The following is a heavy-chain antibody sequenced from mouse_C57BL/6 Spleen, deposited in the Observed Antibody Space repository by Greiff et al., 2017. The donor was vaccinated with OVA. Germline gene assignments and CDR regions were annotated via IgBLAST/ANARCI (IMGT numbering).Heavy chain of an antibody. CDR3: ARSGYYLDY. V-gene: IGHV2-2*01. Sequence: VMLVESGPGLVQLSQRLSITCTVSGFSLTSYGVHWVRQSPGKGLAWLGVIWSGGRTDYNAAFISRLMIGKDNSKSQGFFKMNSLQADDTAIYYCARSGYYLDYWGQGTSVTVSS. D-gene: IGHD2-3*01. CDR2: IWSGGRT. CDR1: GFSLTSYG. J-gene: IGHJ4*01.